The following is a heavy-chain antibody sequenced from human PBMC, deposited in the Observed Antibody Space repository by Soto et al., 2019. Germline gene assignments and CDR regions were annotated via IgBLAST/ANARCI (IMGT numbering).Heavy chain of an antibody. D-gene: IGHD2-21*02. Sequence: SETLSLTCTVSGGSISSYYWSWIRQPPGKGLEWIGYIYNTGSTIYNPSFKSRVTISVDTSKNQFSLKLNSVTAADTAVYYCARDLWGYCGTDCYPLDVWGQGTAVTVSS. CDR2: IYNTGST. J-gene: IGHJ6*02. V-gene: IGHV4-59*01. CDR1: GGSISSYY. CDR3: ARDLWGYCGTDCYPLDV.